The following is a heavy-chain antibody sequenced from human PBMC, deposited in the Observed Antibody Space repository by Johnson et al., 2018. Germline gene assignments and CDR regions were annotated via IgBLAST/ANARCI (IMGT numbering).Heavy chain of an antibody. CDR1: GFTFSDYG. J-gene: IGHJ6*01. D-gene: IGHD2-15*01. CDR2: IWYDGSRK. CDR3: ARDVGTQDGMDV. V-gene: IGHV3-33*01. Sequence: QVQLVESGGGVVQPGRSLRLSCAASGFTFSDYGMHWVRQAPGKGLEWVAVIWYDGSRKYYADSVKGRFTISRDNSKNPLYLQMTSLRAEGTAVYYCARDVGTQDGMDVGGQGTKVTVS.